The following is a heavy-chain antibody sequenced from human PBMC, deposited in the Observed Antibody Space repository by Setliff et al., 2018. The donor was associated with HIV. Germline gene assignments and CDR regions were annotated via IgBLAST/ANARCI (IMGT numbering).Heavy chain of an antibody. J-gene: IGHJ4*02. CDR3: ARTDHTSSSDF. CDR1: GDSISSHY. Sequence: SETLSLTCNVSGDSISSHYWSWIRQPPGKGLEWIGTIYYSGNTISNPSLKSRVTISVDTSKNQFSLKLTSVTAADTAVYFCARTDHTSSSDFWGQGTLVTVS. CDR2: IYYSGNT. D-gene: IGHD6-6*01. V-gene: IGHV4-59*11.